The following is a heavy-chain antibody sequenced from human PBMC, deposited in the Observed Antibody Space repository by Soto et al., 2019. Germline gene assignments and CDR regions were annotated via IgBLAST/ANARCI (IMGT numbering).Heavy chain of an antibody. D-gene: IGHD2-15*01. J-gene: IGHJ4*02. Sequence: QVQLVQSGAEVKKPGASVKVSCKASGFTFTNYYMHWVRQAPGQGLEWVGVMNPTGGSTTYAQKFQGRVTMTWETATSTVYMELSSLRSEATAVYYCARGRWELLWGDFWGQGTLVTVSS. CDR3: ARGRWELLWGDF. CDR1: GFTFTNYY. V-gene: IGHV1-46*01. CDR2: MNPTGGST.